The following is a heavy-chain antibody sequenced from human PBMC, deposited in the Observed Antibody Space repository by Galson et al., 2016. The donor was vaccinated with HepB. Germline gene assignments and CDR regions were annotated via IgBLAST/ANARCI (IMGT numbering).Heavy chain of an antibody. V-gene: IGHV3-73*01. CDR1: GFIFSGSV. CDR3: SSRDFTHYGVDY. CDR2: IRSKTHSSAT. J-gene: IGHJ4*02. D-gene: IGHD3-16*01. Sequence: SLRLSCAGSGFIFSGSVMHWVRQASGKGLEWVGRIRSKTHSSATAYATSVEGRFTISRDDSKNTTYLLMNSLKTEDTAVYYCSSRDFTHYGVDYWGLGTAVTVSS.